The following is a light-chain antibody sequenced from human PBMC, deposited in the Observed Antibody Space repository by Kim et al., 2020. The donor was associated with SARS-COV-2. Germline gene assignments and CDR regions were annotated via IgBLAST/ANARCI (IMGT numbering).Light chain of an antibody. Sequence: VALGHTVRITCQGDSLRCYYATWYQQKPGQAPILVIYGKNKRPSGIPDRFSGSSSGNTASLTITGTQAGDEADYYCNSRDSNDNVVFGGGTQLTVL. CDR2: GKN. CDR3: NSRDSNDNVV. J-gene: IGLJ2*01. CDR1: SLRCYY. V-gene: IGLV3-19*01.